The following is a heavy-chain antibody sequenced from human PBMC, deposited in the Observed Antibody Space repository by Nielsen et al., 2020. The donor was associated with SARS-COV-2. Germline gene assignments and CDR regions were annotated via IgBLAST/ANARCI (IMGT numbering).Heavy chain of an antibody. V-gene: IGHV3-66*04. J-gene: IGHJ6*03. CDR3: ASHYCSSTSCPDYYYMDV. Sequence: GESLKISCAASGFTVSSNYMSWVRQAPGTGLEWVSVIYSGGSTYYADSVKGRFTISRDISKNTLYLQMNSLRVEDTAVYHCASHYCSSTSCPDYYYMDVWGKGTTVTVSS. CDR1: GFTVSSNY. CDR2: IYSGGST. D-gene: IGHD2-2*01.